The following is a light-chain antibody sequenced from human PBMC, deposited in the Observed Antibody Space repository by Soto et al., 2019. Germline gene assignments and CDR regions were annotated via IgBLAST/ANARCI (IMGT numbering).Light chain of an antibody. J-gene: IGKJ1*01. V-gene: IGKV3-20*01. CDR2: GAS. CDR1: QSVSSSY. Sequence: EIVLTQSPGTLSLSPGERATLSCRASQSVSSSYLAWYQQKPGQAPRLLIYGASSRATGIPDRFSGSGSGTDFTFTISRLEPEDFAVYYCQQYGSSRTFGQGT. CDR3: QQYGSSRT.